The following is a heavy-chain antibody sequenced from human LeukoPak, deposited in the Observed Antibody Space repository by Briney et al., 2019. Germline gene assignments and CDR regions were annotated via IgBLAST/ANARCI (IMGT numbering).Heavy chain of an antibody. J-gene: IGHJ4*02. Sequence: GESLRLSCAASGFTFSSYAMNWVRQAPGKGLEWVSAISGSGGSTYYADSVKGRFTISRDNSKNTLYLQMNSLRAEDTAVYYCAKDRRGTMIVVVLYYFDYWGQGTLVTVSS. D-gene: IGHD3-22*01. CDR3: AKDRRGTMIVVVLYYFDY. CDR1: GFTFSSYA. CDR2: ISGSGGST. V-gene: IGHV3-23*01.